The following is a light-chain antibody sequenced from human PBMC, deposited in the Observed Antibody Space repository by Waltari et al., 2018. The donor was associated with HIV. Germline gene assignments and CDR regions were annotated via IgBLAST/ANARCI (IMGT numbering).Light chain of an antibody. V-gene: IGKV4-1*01. J-gene: IGKJ1*01. CDR3: QQYYNNPWT. Sequence: DFVVTQSPDSLAVSLAVRSSFNCSTSHSVLHIPSNKNYLAWYQQRPGQPPTLLIYWASIRESGVPDRFSGSGSGTDFTLTISRLQAEDVAVYYCQQYYNNPWTFGQGTKVEIK. CDR2: WAS. CDR1: HSVLHIPSNKNY.